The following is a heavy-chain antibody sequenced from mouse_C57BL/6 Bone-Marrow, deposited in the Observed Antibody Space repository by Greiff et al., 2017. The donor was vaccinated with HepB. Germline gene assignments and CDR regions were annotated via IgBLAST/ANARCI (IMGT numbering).Heavy chain of an antibody. Sequence: ESGPGLVKPSQSLSLTCSVTGYSITSGYYWNWIRQFPGNKLEWMGYISYDGSNNYNPSLKNRISITRDTSKNQFFLKLNSVTTEDTATYYCARDYSNSFAYWGQGTLVTVSA. V-gene: IGHV3-6*01. CDR1: GYSITSGYY. J-gene: IGHJ3*01. CDR2: ISYDGSN. D-gene: IGHD2-5*01. CDR3: ARDYSNSFAY.